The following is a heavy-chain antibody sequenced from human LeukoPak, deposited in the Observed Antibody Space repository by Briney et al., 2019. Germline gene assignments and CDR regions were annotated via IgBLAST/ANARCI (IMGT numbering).Heavy chain of an antibody. V-gene: IGHV4-59*01. Sequence: PSETLSLTCTVSGGSISGYYWSWSRQPPGKGVEWIGNLYYMRGAWYKSSLKSRVTTSVDTSRNEFSLKLSSVTAADTAVYYCARGNTYYDFWSGYTAEYFQHWGQGTLVTVSS. CDR1: GGSISGYY. D-gene: IGHD3-3*01. CDR3: ARGNTYYDFWSGYTAEYFQH. CDR2: LYYMRGA. J-gene: IGHJ1*01.